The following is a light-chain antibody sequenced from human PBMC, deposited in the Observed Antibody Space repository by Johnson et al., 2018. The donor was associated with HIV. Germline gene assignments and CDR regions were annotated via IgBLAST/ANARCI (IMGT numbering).Light chain of an antibody. V-gene: IGLV1-51*01. J-gene: IGLJ1*01. CDR1: SSNIGSTS. Sequence: QSVLTQSPSVSAAPGQKVTISCSGSSSNIGSTSVSWYQQLPGTAPKLLIYDNNKRPSGIPDRFSASKSGTSATLGITGLQTGDEADYYCGTWDNSLSVYVFGTGTKVTVL. CDR2: DNN. CDR3: GTWDNSLSVYV.